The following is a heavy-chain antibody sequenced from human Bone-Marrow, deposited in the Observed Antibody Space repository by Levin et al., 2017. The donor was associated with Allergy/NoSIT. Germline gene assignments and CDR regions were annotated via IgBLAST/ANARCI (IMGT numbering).Heavy chain of an antibody. D-gene: IGHD3-16*01. J-gene: IGHJ4*02. CDR3: ARDARVGDSDWVSDY. V-gene: IGHV1-18*01. CDR2: ISTQSGQT. Sequence: GESLKISCQGSGYMFTKYGVSWVRQAPGQGLEWMGWISTQSGQTHYAQKFRDRVTMTRDISSNTVYMDIKSLKFDDTAVYFCARDARVGDSDWVSDYWGPGTVVSVYS. CDR1: GYMFTKYG.